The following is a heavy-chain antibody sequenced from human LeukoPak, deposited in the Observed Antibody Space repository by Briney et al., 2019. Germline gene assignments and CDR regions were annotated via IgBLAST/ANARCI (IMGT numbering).Heavy chain of an antibody. D-gene: IGHD3-22*01. V-gene: IGHV4-34*01. Sequence: SETLSLTCAVYGGSFSGYYWSWIRQPPGKGLEWIGEINHSGSTNYNPSLKSRVTISVDTSKNQFSLNLSSVTAADTAVYYCARVSHPAYYYDSSGYYFPYYYGMDVWGQGTTVTVSS. CDR2: INHSGST. CDR1: GGSFSGYY. J-gene: IGHJ6*02. CDR3: ARVSHPAYYYDSSGYYFPYYYGMDV.